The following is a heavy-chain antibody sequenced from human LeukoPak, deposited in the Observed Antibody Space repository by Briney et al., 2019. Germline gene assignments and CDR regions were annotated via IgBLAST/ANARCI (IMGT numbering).Heavy chain of an antibody. J-gene: IGHJ4*02. D-gene: IGHD2/OR15-2a*01. CDR3: VGFYETY. CDR2: INGDGSWT. CDR1: RNYW. Sequence: SGGSLRLSCAASRNYWMHWVRQAPGKGLVWVSHINGDGSWTTYADSVKGRFTISKDNAKNTVCLQMNNLRAEDTAVYYCVGFYETYWGRGTLVTVSS. V-gene: IGHV3-74*01.